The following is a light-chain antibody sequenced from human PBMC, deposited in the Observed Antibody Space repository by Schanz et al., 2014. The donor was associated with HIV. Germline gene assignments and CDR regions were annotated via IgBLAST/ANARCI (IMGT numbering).Light chain of an antibody. CDR3: AAWDDSLNGWV. J-gene: IGLJ3*02. Sequence: QSVLTQPPSASGTPGQRVTISCSGSSSTFRSNAVNWYQQLPGTAPQLLIYNTYHRPSGVPDRFSGSQSGTSASLAISRLQSEDEADYYCAAWDDSLNGWVFGGGTKLTVL. CDR1: SSTFRSNA. V-gene: IGLV1-44*01. CDR2: NTY.